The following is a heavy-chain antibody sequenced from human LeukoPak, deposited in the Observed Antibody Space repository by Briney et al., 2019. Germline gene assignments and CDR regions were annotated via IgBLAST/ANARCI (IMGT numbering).Heavy chain of an antibody. CDR2: INTGDIT. CDR1: GFNFNDAA. CDR3: VKGGFTYYDD. J-gene: IGHJ4*02. V-gene: IGHV3-23*01. D-gene: IGHD3-22*01. Sequence: PGGSLRLSCAASGFNFNDAAMTWVRQAPEKGLEWVSTINTGDITFYANSVKGRFTISRDNSKNALFLQMNSLRAEDTAIYYCVKGGFTYYDDWGQGTLVTVSS.